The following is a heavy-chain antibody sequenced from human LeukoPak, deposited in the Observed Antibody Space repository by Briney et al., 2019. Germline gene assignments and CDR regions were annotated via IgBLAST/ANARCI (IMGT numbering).Heavy chain of an antibody. J-gene: IGHJ4*02. CDR1: GFSVRPSCGG. V-gene: IGHV2-5*01. CDR2: IYRNDEK. D-gene: IGHD6-13*01. Sequence: SGPTLVKPTQTRMLPCTFSGFSVRPSCGGGGWIPQPPGKSLEWLALIYRNDEKGYSPSLESRLTITKATSKNQVVLTMTNTDPVDTATYYCAHRPIAAAGSFDYWGQGTLLTVSS. CDR3: AHRPIAAAGSFDY.